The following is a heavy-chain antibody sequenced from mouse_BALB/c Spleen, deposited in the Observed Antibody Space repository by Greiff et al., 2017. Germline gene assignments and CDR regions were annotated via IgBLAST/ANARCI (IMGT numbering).Heavy chain of an antibody. V-gene: IGHV14-4*02. CDR2: IDPENGDT. CDR3: NVPWFAY. CDR1: GFNITDYY. Sequence: VQLQQSGAELVRPGASVKLSCTASGFNITDYYMHWVKQRPEQGLEWIGWIDPENGDTEYAPKFQGKATMTADTSSNTAYLQLSSLTSEDTGVYYCNVPWFAYWGQGTLVTVSA. J-gene: IGHJ3*01.